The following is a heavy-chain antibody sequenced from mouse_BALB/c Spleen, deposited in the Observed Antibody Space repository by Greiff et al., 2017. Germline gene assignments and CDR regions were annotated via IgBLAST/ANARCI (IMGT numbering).Heavy chain of an antibody. Sequence: VQLQQSGAELVRPGSSVKISCKASGYAFSSYWMNWVKQRPGQGLEWIGQIYPGDGDTNYNGKFKGKATLTADKSSSTAYMQLSSLTSEDSAVYFCARGVYDYDAMDYWGQGTSVTVSS. CDR1: GYAFSSYW. V-gene: IGHV1-80*01. J-gene: IGHJ4*01. CDR3: ARGVYDYDAMDY. CDR2: IYPGDGDT. D-gene: IGHD2-3*01.